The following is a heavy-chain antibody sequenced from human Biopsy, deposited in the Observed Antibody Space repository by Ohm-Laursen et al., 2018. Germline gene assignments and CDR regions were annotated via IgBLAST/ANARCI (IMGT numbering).Heavy chain of an antibody. J-gene: IGHJ6*02. V-gene: IGHV1-58*02. CDR3: AATSTLYYYYYAMDV. CDR2: IVVGSGHT. Sequence: SVKVSCKASGYAFTNFYIHWVRQAPGQGLEWIGWIVVGSGHTNYAQKFQERVTITRDMSTSTAYMELTSLRSEDTAVYYCAATSTLYYYYYAMDVWDQGTTITVSS. CDR1: GYAFTNFY.